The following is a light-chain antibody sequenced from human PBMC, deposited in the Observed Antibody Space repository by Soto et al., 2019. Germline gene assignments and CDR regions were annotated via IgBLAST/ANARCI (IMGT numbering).Light chain of an antibody. V-gene: IGLV1-51*01. CDR1: SSNIGNNF. CDR3: GSWDTSLSLCYV. J-gene: IGLJ1*01. Sequence: QSVLTQPPSVSAAPGQNVTISCSGTSSNIGNNFVSWYQHLPGTAPKILIYDNVKRPSGIPDRFSGFKSGASATLGITGLQTGDEADYYCGSWDTSLSLCYVFGTGTKVTVL. CDR2: DNV.